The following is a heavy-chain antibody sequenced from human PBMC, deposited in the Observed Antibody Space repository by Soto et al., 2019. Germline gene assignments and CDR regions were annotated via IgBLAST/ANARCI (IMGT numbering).Heavy chain of an antibody. CDR1: GYTFTSYA. Sequence: GASVKVSCKASGYTFTSYAMHWVRQAPGQRLEWMGWINAGNGNTKYSQKFQGQVTISVDKSISTAYLQWSSLKASDTAMYYCARSYSGTYPHWFDPWGQGTLVTVSS. V-gene: IGHV1-3*01. CDR3: ARSYSGTYPHWFDP. CDR2: INAGNGNT. D-gene: IGHD1-26*01. J-gene: IGHJ5*02.